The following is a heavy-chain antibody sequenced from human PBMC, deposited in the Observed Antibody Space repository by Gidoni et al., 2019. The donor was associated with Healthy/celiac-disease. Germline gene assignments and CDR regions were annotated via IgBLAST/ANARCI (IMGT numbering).Heavy chain of an antibody. Sequence: QVQLQQWGAGLLKPSETLSLTCAVYGGSFSGYYWSWIRQPPGKGLEWMGEINHSGSTNYNPSLKSRVTISVDTSKNQFSLKLSSVTAADTAVYYCARGRGAAAGTWFDPWGQGTLVTVSS. CDR2: INHSGST. CDR1: GGSFSGYY. D-gene: IGHD6-13*01. CDR3: ARGRGAAAGTWFDP. V-gene: IGHV4-34*01. J-gene: IGHJ5*02.